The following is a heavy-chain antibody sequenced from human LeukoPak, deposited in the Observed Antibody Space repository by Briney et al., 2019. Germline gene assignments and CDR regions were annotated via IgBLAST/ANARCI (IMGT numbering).Heavy chain of an antibody. CDR1: GCTFSSYA. D-gene: IGHD3-10*01. CDR3: ASGSGSYYFDY. J-gene: IGHJ4*02. CDR2: IIPIFGTA. V-gene: IGHV1-69*05. Sequence: SVKVSCKDSGCTFSSYAISWVRQAPGQGLEWMGGIIPIFGTANYAQKFQGRVTITTDESTSTAYMELSSLRSEDTAVYYCASGSGSYYFDYWGQGTLVTVSS.